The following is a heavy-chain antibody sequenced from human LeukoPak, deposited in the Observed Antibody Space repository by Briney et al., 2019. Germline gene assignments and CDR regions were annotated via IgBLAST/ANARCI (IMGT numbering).Heavy chain of an antibody. V-gene: IGHV3-53*01. CDR2: LYTGGET. Sequence: PGGSLRLSCAASGFSVSDNYMIWVRQAPGKGLEWVSLLYTGGETNYADSVKGRFTMSRDTSKNTVSLQMNSLRAEDTAVYYCARDGIAVAGDYFDYWGQGTLVTVSS. CDR1: GFSVSDNY. D-gene: IGHD6-19*01. CDR3: ARDGIAVAGDYFDY. J-gene: IGHJ4*02.